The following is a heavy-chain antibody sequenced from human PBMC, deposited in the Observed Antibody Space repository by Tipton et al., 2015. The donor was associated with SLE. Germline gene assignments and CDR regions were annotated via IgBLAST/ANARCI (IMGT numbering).Heavy chain of an antibody. V-gene: IGHV3-20*04. Sequence: SLRLSCAASGFTFDDYGMNWVRQAPGKGLEWVSGINWNGGSTHYADSVKGRFTIFRDNAKNSLYLQMDSLTVEDTARYYCARGKWEPYYFDYWGQGTQVTVSS. CDR2: INWNGGST. D-gene: IGHD1-26*01. CDR1: GFTFDDYG. J-gene: IGHJ4*02. CDR3: ARGKWEPYYFDY.